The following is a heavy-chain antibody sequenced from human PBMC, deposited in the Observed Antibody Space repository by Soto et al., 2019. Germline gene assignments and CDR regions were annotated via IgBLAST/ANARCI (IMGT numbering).Heavy chain of an antibody. CDR3: VRVVGSIVVVTAITNWFDP. CDR1: GYTFTSYG. D-gene: IGHD2-21*02. J-gene: IGHJ5*02. CDR2: ISAYNGNT. V-gene: IGHV1-18*04. Sequence: QVQLVQSGAEVKKPGASVKVSCKASGYTFTSYGISWVRQAPGQGLEWMGWISAYNGNTNYAQKLQGRVTMTTDTSTSTAYMELRSLRSDDTAVYYCVRVVGSIVVVTAITNWFDPWGQGTLVTVSS.